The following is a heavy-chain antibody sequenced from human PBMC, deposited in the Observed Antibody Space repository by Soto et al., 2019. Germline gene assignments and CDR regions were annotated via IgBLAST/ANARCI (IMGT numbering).Heavy chain of an antibody. V-gene: IGHV2-5*02. Sequence: QITLKEAGPPLVRPTQTLTLACSFSGFSLTTSGVGVGWIRQPPGKALEFLALIYWDDDTRYRPYLRTRLTITRYTSKDLVVLTMTNGDPVDTATYYCVRFWSVFCVTPHRDAFDFCGKGTMVSVAS. J-gene: IGHJ3*01. CDR1: GFSLTTSGVG. CDR3: VRFWSVFCVTPHRDAFDF. CDR2: IYWDDDT. D-gene: IGHD3-3*01.